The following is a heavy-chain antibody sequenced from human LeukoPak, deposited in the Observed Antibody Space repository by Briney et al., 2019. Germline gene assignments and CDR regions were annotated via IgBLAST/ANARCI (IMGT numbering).Heavy chain of an antibody. Sequence: SETLSLTCTVSGGSISSSSYYWGWIRQPPGKGLEWIGSIYYSGSTYYNPSLKSRVTISVDTSKNQFSLKLSSVTAADTAVYYCARFLLSGSYGRGAYFDYWGQGTLVTVSS. J-gene: IGHJ4*02. CDR3: ARFLLSGSYGRGAYFDY. D-gene: IGHD1-26*01. CDR2: IYYSGST. V-gene: IGHV4-39*01. CDR1: GGSISSSSYY.